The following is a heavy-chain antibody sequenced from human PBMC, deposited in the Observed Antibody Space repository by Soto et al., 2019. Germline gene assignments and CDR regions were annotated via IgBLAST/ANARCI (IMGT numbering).Heavy chain of an antibody. J-gene: IGHJ6*03. CDR2: IYYTGST. V-gene: IGHV4-59*11. CDR1: GGSISRHY. CDR3: ARTNYDFWSGNHYCYMDV. D-gene: IGHD3-3*01. Sequence: SETLSLTCIVSGGSISRHYWSWIRQPPGKGLEWIGHIYYTGSTNYNPTLKSRVTISVDTSKIQFSLRLSSVTAADTDVYYCARTNYDFWSGNHYCYMDVCGKGTTVTVSS.